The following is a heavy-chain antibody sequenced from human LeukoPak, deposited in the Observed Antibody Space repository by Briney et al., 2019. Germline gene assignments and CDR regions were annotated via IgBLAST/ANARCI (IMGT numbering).Heavy chain of an antibody. J-gene: IGHJ4*02. CDR3: AKDIHNDYGGNGGFDY. Sequence: GGSLRLSCAASGFTFSSYGMTWVRQAPGKGLEWVSGISGSGGSTYYADSVKGRFTISRDNAKNSLYLQMNSLRAEDTALYYCAKDIHNDYGGNGGFDYWGQGTLVTVSS. D-gene: IGHD4-23*01. CDR2: ISGSGGST. V-gene: IGHV3-23*01. CDR1: GFTFSSYG.